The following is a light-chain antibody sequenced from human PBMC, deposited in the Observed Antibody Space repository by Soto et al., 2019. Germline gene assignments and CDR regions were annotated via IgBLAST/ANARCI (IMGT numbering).Light chain of an antibody. Sequence: DIQMTQSPSTLSASVGDRVTITCRASQTISNWLAWYQQKPGKAPKVLIFDASTLDGGVPSRFSGRRSGTDFTLTISSLQPSDFATYDCQQYNTYSLSFGGGTKVEI. CDR1: QTISNW. CDR2: DAS. J-gene: IGKJ4*01. CDR3: QQYNTYSLS. V-gene: IGKV1-5*01.